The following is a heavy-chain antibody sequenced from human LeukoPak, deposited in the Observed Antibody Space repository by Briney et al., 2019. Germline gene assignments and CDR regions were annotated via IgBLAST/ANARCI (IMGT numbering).Heavy chain of an antibody. CDR1: GGTFSSYA. J-gene: IGHJ6*03. CDR2: IIPIFGTA. Sequence: GSSVKVSCKASGGTFSSYAISWVRQAPGQGLEWMGGIIPIFGTANYAQKFQGRVTITADKSTSTAYMELSSLRSEDTAVYYCARVAGLNYYYYYMDVWGKGTTVTISS. CDR3: ARVAGLNYYYYYMDV. V-gene: IGHV1-69*06. D-gene: IGHD6-13*01.